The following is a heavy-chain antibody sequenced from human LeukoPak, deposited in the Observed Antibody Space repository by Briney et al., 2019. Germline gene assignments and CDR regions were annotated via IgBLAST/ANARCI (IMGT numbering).Heavy chain of an antibody. J-gene: IGHJ4*02. D-gene: IGHD3-3*01. CDR2: INWNGGST. V-gene: IGHV3-20*04. Sequence: GGSLRLSCAASGFTFSNAWMSWVRQAPGKGLEWVSGINWNGGSTGYADSVKGRFTISRDNAKNSLYLQMNSLRAEDTALYYCARDLLSGRVGYWGQGTLVTVSS. CDR3: ARDLLSGRVGY. CDR1: GFTFSNAW.